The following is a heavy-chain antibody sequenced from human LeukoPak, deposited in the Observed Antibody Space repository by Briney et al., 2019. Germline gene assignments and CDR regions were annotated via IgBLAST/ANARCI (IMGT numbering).Heavy chain of an antibody. CDR1: GYTFTDYV. Sequence: GASVKVSCKAPGYTFTDYVIQWVRQAPGQGPEWMGRINPNTGGTNYAQKFQGRVTFTIDTSTNTAYMEMSRLRPDDTAVYYCARDGFQGMILYVVYYMDVWGKGTTVTVSS. CDR3: ARDGFQGMILYVVYYMDV. CDR2: INPNTGGT. V-gene: IGHV1-2*06. D-gene: IGHD2-21*01. J-gene: IGHJ6*03.